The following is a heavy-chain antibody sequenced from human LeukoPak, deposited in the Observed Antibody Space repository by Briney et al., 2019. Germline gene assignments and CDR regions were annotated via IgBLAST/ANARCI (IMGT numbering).Heavy chain of an antibody. Sequence: GGSLRLSCAASGFTFSSYSMNWVRQAPGKGLEWVSSISSSSYIYYADSVKGRFTISRDNAKNSLYLQMNSLRAEDTAVYYRARATSGYFDYWGQGTLVTVSS. D-gene: IGHD5-24*01. V-gene: IGHV3-21*01. CDR2: ISSSSYI. CDR3: ARATSGYFDY. J-gene: IGHJ4*02. CDR1: GFTFSSYS.